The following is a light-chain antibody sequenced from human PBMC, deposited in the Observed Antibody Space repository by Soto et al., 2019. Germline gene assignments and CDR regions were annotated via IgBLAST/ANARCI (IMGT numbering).Light chain of an antibody. Sequence: EFVLTQSPGTLSLSPGERAILSCRASQSVTSTYIAWYQQKPGQAPRLLIYGASSRATGIPDRFSGSGSGTDFTLTSSRLEAEDFAVYYCQQYNNWPLTFGQGTRLEIK. V-gene: IGKV3-20*01. CDR2: GAS. CDR3: QQYNNWPLT. CDR1: QSVTSTY. J-gene: IGKJ5*01.